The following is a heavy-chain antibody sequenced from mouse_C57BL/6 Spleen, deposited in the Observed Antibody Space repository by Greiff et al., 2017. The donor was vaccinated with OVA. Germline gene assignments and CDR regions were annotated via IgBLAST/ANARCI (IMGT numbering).Heavy chain of an antibody. D-gene: IGHD2-4*01. CDR2: IDPENGDT. Sequence: EVQLQQSGAELVRPGASVKLSCTASGFNIKDDYMHWVKQRPEQGLEWIGWIDPENGDTEYASKFQGKATITADTSSNTAYLQLSSLTSEDTAVYYCTKDYDWDYAMDYWGQGTSVTVSS. J-gene: IGHJ4*01. CDR1: GFNIKDDY. V-gene: IGHV14-4*01. CDR3: TKDYDWDYAMDY.